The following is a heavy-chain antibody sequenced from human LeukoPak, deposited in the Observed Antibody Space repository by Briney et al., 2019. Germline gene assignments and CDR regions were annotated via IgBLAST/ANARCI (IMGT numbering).Heavy chain of an antibody. D-gene: IGHD6-19*01. CDR3: ARGAVTRFDY. Sequence: GGSLRLSCAASGFTFSNYNMNWVRQTPGKGLEWVSSITRDSIYTFYADSVKGRFTISRDNAKNSLYLQMNSLRAEDTAVYYCARGAVTRFDYWGQGTLVTVSS. CDR1: GFTFSNYN. CDR2: ITRDSIYT. V-gene: IGHV3-21*01. J-gene: IGHJ4*02.